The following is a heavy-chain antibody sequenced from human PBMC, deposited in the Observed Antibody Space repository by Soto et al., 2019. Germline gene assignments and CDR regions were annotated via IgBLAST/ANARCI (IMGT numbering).Heavy chain of an antibody. Sequence: QLQLQESGSGLVKPSQTLSLTCAVSGGSISSGGYTWSWIRQPPGKGLEWIGYIYHSGSTYYNPSLKSRVTISVDRSKNQFSLKLSSVTAADTAVYYCARLEIGNYWYFDLWGRDTLVTVSS. V-gene: IGHV4-30-2*01. CDR2: IYHSGST. CDR3: ARLEIGNYWYFDL. CDR1: GGSISSGGYT. D-gene: IGHD3-22*01. J-gene: IGHJ2*01.